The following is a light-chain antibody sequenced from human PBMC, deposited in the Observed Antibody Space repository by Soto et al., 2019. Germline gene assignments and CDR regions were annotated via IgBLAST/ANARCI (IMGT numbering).Light chain of an antibody. CDR3: QQYNNWPLT. J-gene: IGKJ4*01. CDR1: LRVSSN. V-gene: IGKV3-15*01. Sequence: EIVLTQSPGTLSVSPGDTATLSCRASLRVSSNLAWYQQKPGQAPRLLIYGASTRATGIPVRFSGSGSGTEFTLIINSLQSEDFAVYYCQQYNNWPLTFGGGTRWIS. CDR2: GAS.